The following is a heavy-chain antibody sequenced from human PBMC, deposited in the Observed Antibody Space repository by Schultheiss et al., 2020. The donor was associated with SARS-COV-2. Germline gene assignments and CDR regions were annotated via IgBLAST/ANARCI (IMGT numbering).Heavy chain of an antibody. Sequence: SETLSLTCTVSGGSISSGGYYWSWIRQHPGKGLEWIGYIHNSESTYYNPSLRSRGIISVDTSKNQFSLEVSSATAADTAVYYCARDAGLTPTGGRGMDVWGQGTTVTVSS. CDR3: ARDAGLTPTGGRGMDV. CDR2: IHNSEST. D-gene: IGHD3-16*01. J-gene: IGHJ6*02. CDR1: GGSISSGGYY. V-gene: IGHV4-31*03.